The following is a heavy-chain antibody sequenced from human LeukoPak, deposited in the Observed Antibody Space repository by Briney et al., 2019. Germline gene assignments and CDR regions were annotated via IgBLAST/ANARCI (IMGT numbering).Heavy chain of an antibody. CDR3: ARVGPGIAAAFGY. J-gene: IGHJ4*02. CDR2: INPNSGGT. CDR1: GYTXTGYY. V-gene: IGHV1-2*02. D-gene: IGHD6-13*01. Sequence: ASVKVSCKASGYTXTGYYMHGVRQAPGQGLEWMGWINPNSGGTNYARKFQGRVTMTRDTSISTAYMELSRLRSDDTAVYYCARVGPGIAAAFGYWGQGTLVTVSS.